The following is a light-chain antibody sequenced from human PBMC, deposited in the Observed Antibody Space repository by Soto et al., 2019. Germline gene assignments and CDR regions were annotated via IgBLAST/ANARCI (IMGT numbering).Light chain of an antibody. V-gene: IGKV1-5*01. J-gene: IGKJ1*01. CDR2: DAS. Sequence: DIQMTQSPSTLSASVGDGVTITCRARQSISIWLAWYQQKPGKAPKLLIYDASILESGVPSRFSGSGSGTEFTLTISSLQPDDFATYYCQQYNSYRTFGQGTKVEIK. CDR3: QQYNSYRT. CDR1: QSISIW.